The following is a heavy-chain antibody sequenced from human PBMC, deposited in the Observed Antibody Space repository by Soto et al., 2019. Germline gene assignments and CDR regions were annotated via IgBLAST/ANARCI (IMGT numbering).Heavy chain of an antibody. CDR1: GGSISSGGYY. CDR3: AREFYYDSSGYYPQDAFDI. J-gene: IGHJ3*02. Sequence: SETLSLTCTVSGGSISSGGYYWSWIRQHPGKGLEWIGYIYYSGSTYYNPSLKSRVTISVDTSKNQFSLKLSSVTAADTAVYYCAREFYYDSSGYYPQDAFDIWGQGTMVTVSS. D-gene: IGHD3-22*01. CDR2: IYYSGST. V-gene: IGHV4-31*03.